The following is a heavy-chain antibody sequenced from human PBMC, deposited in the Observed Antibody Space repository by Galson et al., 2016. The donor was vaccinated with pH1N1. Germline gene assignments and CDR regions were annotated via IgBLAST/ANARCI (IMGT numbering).Heavy chain of an antibody. CDR2: ISSSGSTI. V-gene: IGHV3-48*03. CDR1: GFTFSSYE. CDR3: ARVGPYGDYDTYFDY. Sequence: SLRLSCAASGFTFSSYEMNWVRQAPGKGLEWVSYISSSGSTIYYADSVKGRFTIPRDNAKNSLYLQMNSLRAEDTAVYYCARVGPYGDYDTYFDYWGQGTLVTVSS. J-gene: IGHJ4*02. D-gene: IGHD4-17*01.